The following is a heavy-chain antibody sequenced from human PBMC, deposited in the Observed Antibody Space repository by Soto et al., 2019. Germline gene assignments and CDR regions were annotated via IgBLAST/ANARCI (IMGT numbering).Heavy chain of an antibody. CDR2: IYHSGGT. CDR1: SGSISSSNW. V-gene: IGHV4-4*02. Sequence: QVQLQESGPGLVKPSGTLSLTCAVSSGSISSSNWWSWVRQPPGKGLEWVGEIYHSGGTNYTPSLKSRVTISVDKSKNHFSLKLSSVTAADTAVYYCATTSGSGYGYFDYWGQGTLVTVSS. D-gene: IGHD5-12*01. CDR3: ATTSGSGYGYFDY. J-gene: IGHJ4*02.